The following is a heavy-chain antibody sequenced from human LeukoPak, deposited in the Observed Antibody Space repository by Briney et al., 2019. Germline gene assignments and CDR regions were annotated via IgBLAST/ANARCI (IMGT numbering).Heavy chain of an antibody. D-gene: IGHD3-10*01. CDR1: GFTFSSYG. J-gene: IGHJ3*02. Sequence: GGSLRLSCAASGFTFSSYGMHWVRQAPGKGLEWVSSISSSSSYIYYADSVKGRFTISRDNAKNSLYLQMNGLRAEDTAMYYCARDDYYGSGSYWGAFDIWGQGTMVTVSS. CDR2: ISSSSSYI. V-gene: IGHV3-21*01. CDR3: ARDDYYGSGSYWGAFDI.